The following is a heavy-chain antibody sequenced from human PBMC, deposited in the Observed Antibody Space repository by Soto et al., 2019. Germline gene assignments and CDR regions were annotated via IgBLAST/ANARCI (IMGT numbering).Heavy chain of an antibody. J-gene: IGHJ6*02. V-gene: IGHV3-30*18. CDR3: AKDSTYYDFWSGYQNVYYYYYGMDV. Sequence: QVQLVESGGGVVQPGRSLRLSCAASGFTFSSYGMHWVRQAPGKGLEWVAVISYDGSNKYYADSVKGRFTISRDNSKNTLYLQTNSLRAEDTGVYYCAKDSTYYDFWSGYQNVYYYYYGMDVWGQGTTVTVSS. CDR1: GFTFSSYG. CDR2: ISYDGSNK. D-gene: IGHD3-3*01.